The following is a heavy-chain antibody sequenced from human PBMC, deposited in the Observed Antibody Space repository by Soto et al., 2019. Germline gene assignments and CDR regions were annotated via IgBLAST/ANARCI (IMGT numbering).Heavy chain of an antibody. D-gene: IGHD3-3*01. CDR1: GGSFSGYY. Sequence: SETLSLTCAVYGGSFSGYYWSWIRQPPGKGLEWIGEINHSGSTNYNPSLKSRVTISVDTSKNQFSLKLSSVTAADTAVYYCARGFWVTIFGVVIPNYYFYGMDVWGQGTTVTVSS. V-gene: IGHV4-34*01. J-gene: IGHJ6*02. CDR2: INHSGST. CDR3: ARGFWVTIFGVVIPNYYFYGMDV.